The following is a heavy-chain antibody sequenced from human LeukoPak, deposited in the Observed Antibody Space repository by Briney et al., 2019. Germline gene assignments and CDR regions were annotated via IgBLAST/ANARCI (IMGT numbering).Heavy chain of an antibody. V-gene: IGHV1-2*02. CDR3: ARDHIDGLLLHAFDI. J-gene: IGHJ3*02. CDR1: GGTFSSYA. CDR2: INPNSGGT. Sequence: ASVKVSCKASGGTFSSYAISWVRQAPGQGLERMGWINPNSGGTNYAQKFQGRVTMTRDTSISTAYMELSRLRSDDTAVYYCARDHIDGLLLHAFDIWGQGTMVTVSS. D-gene: IGHD2-21*02.